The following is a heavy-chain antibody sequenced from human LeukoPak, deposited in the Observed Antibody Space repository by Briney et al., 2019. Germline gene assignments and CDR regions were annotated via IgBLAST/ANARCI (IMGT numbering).Heavy chain of an antibody. CDR3: ARPTSYYDSSGYRRRGAFDI. CDR1: GYSFTSYW. CDR2: IYPGDSDT. D-gene: IGHD3-22*01. J-gene: IGHJ3*02. Sequence: GESLKISCKGSGYSFTSYWIGWVRQMPGKGLEWMGIIYPGDSDTRYSPSFRGQVTISADKSISTAYLQWSSLKASDTAMYYCARPTSYYDSSGYRRRGAFDIWGQGTMVTVSS. V-gene: IGHV5-51*01.